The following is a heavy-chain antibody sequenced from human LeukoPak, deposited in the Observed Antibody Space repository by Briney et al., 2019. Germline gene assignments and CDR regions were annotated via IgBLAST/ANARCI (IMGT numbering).Heavy chain of an antibody. CDR1: GFTFSSYS. CDR3: ARDWVYGGNRDFDI. J-gene: IGHJ3*02. Sequence: GGSLRLSCAPSGFTFSSYSMNWVRHAPGKGLGWVSSLSSSSSYIYYADSVKGRFTISRDNAKNSLYLQMNSLGAEATAVYYGARDWVYGGNRDFDIWGQGTMVTVSS. CDR2: LSSSSSYI. D-gene: IGHD4-23*01. V-gene: IGHV3-21*01.